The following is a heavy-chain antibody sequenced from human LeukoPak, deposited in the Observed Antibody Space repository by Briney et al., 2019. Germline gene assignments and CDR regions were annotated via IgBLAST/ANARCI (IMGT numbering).Heavy chain of an antibody. J-gene: IGHJ5*02. CDR2: INPSSGNT. CDR1: GYTFTSCD. CDR3: ARKRGISSAGPSPPSLNWIDP. D-gene: IGHD6-13*01. Sequence: ASVKVSCKASGYTFTSCDINWVRQATGQGLEWMGWINPSSGNTGYAQKFRGRVTMTRNTSTSTAYMELNSLRSEDTAVYYCARKRGISSAGPSPPSLNWIDPRGQGTLVTVSS. V-gene: IGHV1-8*01.